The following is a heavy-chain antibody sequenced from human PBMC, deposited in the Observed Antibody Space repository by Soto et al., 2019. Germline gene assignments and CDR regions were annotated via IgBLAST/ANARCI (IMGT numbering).Heavy chain of an antibody. Sequence: PGGSLRLSCAASGFTFSSYSMNWVRQAPGKGLEWASYISSSSSTIYYADSVKGRFTISRDNAKNSLYLQMNSLRAEDTAVYYCARDPPRLPSGLLGFFDYWGQGTLVTVSS. J-gene: IGHJ4*02. CDR1: GFTFSSYS. V-gene: IGHV3-48*01. D-gene: IGHD6-19*01. CDR3: ARDPPRLPSGLLGFFDY. CDR2: ISSSSSTI.